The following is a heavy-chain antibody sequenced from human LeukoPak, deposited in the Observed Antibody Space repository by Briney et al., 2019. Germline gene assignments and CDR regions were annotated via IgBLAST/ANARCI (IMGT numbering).Heavy chain of an antibody. CDR2: IYYSGST. V-gene: IGHV4-39*01. CDR1: GGSIGISTYY. D-gene: IGHD2-2*03. CDR3: ARHGYCSSTSCYRDYYYYGMDV. J-gene: IGHJ6*02. Sequence: PSETLSLTCTVSGGSIGISTYYWAWIRQPPGKGLEWIGSIYYSGSTYYSPSLKSRVTISVDTSKNQFSLKLSSVTAADTAVYYCARHGYCSSTSCYRDYYYYGMDVWGQGTTVTVSS.